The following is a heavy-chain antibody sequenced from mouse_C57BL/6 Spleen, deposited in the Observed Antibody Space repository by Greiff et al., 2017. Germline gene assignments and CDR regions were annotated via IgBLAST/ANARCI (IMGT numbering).Heavy chain of an antibody. J-gene: IGHJ4*01. CDR2: INYDGSST. D-gene: IGHD2-4*01. CDR1: GFTFSDYY. CDR3: ARDRGDYDNAMDY. V-gene: IGHV5-16*01. Sequence: EVKLMESEGGLVQPGSSMKLSCTASGFTFSDYYMAWVRQVPEKGLEWVANINYDGSSTYYLDPLKSRFIISRDNAKNILYLQMSSLKSEDTATYYCARDRGDYDNAMDYWGQGTAGTGSS.